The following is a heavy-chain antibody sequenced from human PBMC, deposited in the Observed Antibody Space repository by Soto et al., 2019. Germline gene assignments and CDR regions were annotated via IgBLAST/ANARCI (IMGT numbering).Heavy chain of an antibody. V-gene: IGHV1-69*01. J-gene: IGHJ4*02. CDR1: GGTFSSYV. D-gene: IGHD4-4*01. CDR3: ARAPDEYSNYFEY. CDR2: IIPMFGPP. Sequence: QLQLVQSGAEVKKPGSSVKVSCKASGGTFSSYVINWVRQAPGQGLEWMGGIIPMFGPPNYAQKFQGKVTITADESTRTVYMELSSLRSEDTAVYYCARAPDEYSNYFEYWGQGTLVTVSS.